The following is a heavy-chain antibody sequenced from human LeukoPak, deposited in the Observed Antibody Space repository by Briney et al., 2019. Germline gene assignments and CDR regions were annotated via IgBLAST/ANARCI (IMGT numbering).Heavy chain of an antibody. CDR1: GFTFSRYG. CDR2: IWYDGSNR. V-gene: IGHV3-33*01. CDR3: ARDFGFSPSSGYSFDY. J-gene: IGHJ4*02. Sequence: GGSLRLSCAASGFTFSRYGMHWVRQAPGKGLEWVAVIWYDGSNRQYADSVKGRFTISRDNSKNTLYLQMNSLRAEDTAVHYCARDFGFSPSSGYSFDYWGQGTLVTVSS. D-gene: IGHD3-22*01.